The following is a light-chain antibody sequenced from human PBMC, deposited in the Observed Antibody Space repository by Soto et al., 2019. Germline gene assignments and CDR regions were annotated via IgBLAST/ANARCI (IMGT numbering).Light chain of an antibody. Sequence: IVVTQCAITLTLSPGERATLSGRASQSVATTYLAWYQQKPGQPHRLLIYATSSRASGFPDRFSGSGSGTDFTLTISRLAPEDFAVYYCQQYDSSPCTFGEGTKVDIK. CDR1: QSVATTY. V-gene: IGKV3-20*01. J-gene: IGKJ1*01. CDR3: QQYDSSPCT. CDR2: ATS.